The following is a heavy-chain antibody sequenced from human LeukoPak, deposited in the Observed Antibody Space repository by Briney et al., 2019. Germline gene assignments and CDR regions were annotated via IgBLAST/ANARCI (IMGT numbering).Heavy chain of an antibody. Sequence: ASVKVSCKASGYTFTSYYISWVRQAPGQGLEWMGRINAYSGNTSYAQKLQGRVTMTTDISTSTGYMELSSLRSEDTAVYYCARDNAVGDIAWWFVSWGQGRLVAVSS. CDR3: ARDNAVGDIAWWFVS. V-gene: IGHV1-18*04. CDR1: GYTFTSYY. CDR2: INAYSGNT. J-gene: IGHJ5*01. D-gene: IGHD3-10*01.